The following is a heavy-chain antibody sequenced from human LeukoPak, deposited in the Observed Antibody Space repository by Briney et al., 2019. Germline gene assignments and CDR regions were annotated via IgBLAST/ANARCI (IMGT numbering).Heavy chain of an antibody. CDR3: ARSPGETSGSSSDY. D-gene: IGHD1-26*01. J-gene: IGHJ4*02. CDR1: GYTFTSYG. Sequence: VKVSCQASGYTFTSYGISWVRQAPGQGPEWMGWISAYNGNTNYAQKLQGRVTMTTDTSTSTAYMELRSLRSDDTAVYYCARSPGETSGSSSDYWGQGTLVTVSS. V-gene: IGHV1-18*01. CDR2: ISAYNGNT.